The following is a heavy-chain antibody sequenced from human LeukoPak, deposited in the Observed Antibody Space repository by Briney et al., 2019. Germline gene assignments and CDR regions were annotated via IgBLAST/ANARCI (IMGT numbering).Heavy chain of an antibody. CDR2: IIPIFGTA. V-gene: IGHV1-69*05. CDR3: ARTPPDGYNRYYFDY. Sequence: SVKVSCEASGGTFSSYAISWVRQAPGQGLEWMGRIIPIFGTANYAQKFQGRVTITTDESTSTAYMELSSLRSEDTAVYYCARTPPDGYNRYYFDYWGQGTLVTVSS. D-gene: IGHD5-24*01. J-gene: IGHJ4*02. CDR1: GGTFSSYA.